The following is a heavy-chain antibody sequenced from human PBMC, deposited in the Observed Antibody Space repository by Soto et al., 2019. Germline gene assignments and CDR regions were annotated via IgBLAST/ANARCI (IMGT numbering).Heavy chain of an antibody. D-gene: IGHD2-2*01. Sequence: EVQLLESGGGLVQPGGSLRLSCEASGFTFSTSAMSWVRQAPGKGLEWVSTISDSGSTYYADSVKGRFTISTDNSTNTLYLQMTNLRAEATAVFYCAKVWGEDAYCSRTSCLYYFHHWGQGTLVTVSS. CDR3: AKVWGEDAYCSRTSCLYYFHH. V-gene: IGHV3-23*01. CDR1: GFTFSTSA. J-gene: IGHJ4*02. CDR2: ISDSGST.